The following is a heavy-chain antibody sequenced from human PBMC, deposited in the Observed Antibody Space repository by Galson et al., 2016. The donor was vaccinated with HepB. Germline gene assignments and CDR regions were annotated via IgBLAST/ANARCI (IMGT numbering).Heavy chain of an antibody. V-gene: IGHV4-4*02. J-gene: IGHJ6*02. D-gene: IGHD1/OR15-1a*01. CDR2: IYYSGTT. CDR1: GGSTNSRNW. CDR3: ATAGTQTYFYKGMDV. Sequence: AVSGGSTNSRNWWTWVRQPPGKGLEWIGEIYYSGTTNYNPSLNSRVTISIDKSKIQFSLTLTSVTAADTAVYYCATAGTQTYFYKGMDVWGQGTTVIVSS.